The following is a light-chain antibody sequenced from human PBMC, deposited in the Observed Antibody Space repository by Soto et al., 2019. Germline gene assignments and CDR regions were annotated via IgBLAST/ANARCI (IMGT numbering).Light chain of an antibody. CDR3: CSYAATYTLV. V-gene: IGLV2-11*01. CDR2: DVT. J-gene: IGLJ2*01. CDR1: SSDVGGYNS. Sequence: QSALAQPRSVSGSPGQSVTISCSGTSSDVGGYNSVSWYQQFPGKAPKLMIYDVTKRPSGVPDRFSGSNSGNTASLTISGLQAEDEADYYCCSYAATYTLVFGGGTQLTVL.